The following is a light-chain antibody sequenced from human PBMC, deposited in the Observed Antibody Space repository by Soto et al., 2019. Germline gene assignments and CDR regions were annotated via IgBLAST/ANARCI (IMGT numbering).Light chain of an antibody. CDR1: QDINNY. Sequence: DIKMTQSPSSLSASVGGRVTITGQASQDINNYLNWYQQKPGQAPKLLIYDASGLEVGVPSRFSGSGSGTHFTLTISGLQPEDIATYYCQQFGDLTFIFGQGTRLEIK. V-gene: IGKV1-33*01. CDR2: DAS. CDR3: QQFGDLTFI. J-gene: IGKJ5*01.